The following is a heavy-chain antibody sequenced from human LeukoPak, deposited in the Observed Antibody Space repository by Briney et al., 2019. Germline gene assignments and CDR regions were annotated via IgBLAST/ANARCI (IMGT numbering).Heavy chain of an antibody. Sequence: EALPVTCLGSGYRLSSYWSSRVRQMAGRGLEYMGIICPGDSDTRYSQSFQDRVTIPADKSITTGYLPWSSLQATEHPIYYFPRHTTVGVSLRFDYWGQGTLVTVSS. CDR1: GYRLSSYW. V-gene: IGHV5-51*01. D-gene: IGHD4-23*01. CDR3: PRHTTVGVSLRFDY. J-gene: IGHJ4*02. CDR2: ICPGDSDT.